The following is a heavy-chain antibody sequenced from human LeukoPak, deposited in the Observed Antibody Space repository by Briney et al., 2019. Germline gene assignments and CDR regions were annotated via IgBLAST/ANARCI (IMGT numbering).Heavy chain of an antibody. D-gene: IGHD6-13*01. CDR2: INPSGGST. Sequence: ASVRVSCKASGYTFTSYYMHWVRQAPGQGLEWMGIINPSGGSTSYAQKFQGRVTMTRDTSTSTVYMELSSLRAEDTAVYYCVGGPARGIAAAGTVYWGQGTLVTVSS. V-gene: IGHV1-46*01. CDR3: VGGPARGIAAAGTVY. CDR1: GYTFTSYY. J-gene: IGHJ4*02.